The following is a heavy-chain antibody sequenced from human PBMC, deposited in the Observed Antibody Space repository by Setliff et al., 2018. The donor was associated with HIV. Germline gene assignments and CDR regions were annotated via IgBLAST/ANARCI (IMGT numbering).Heavy chain of an antibody. Sequence: PSETLSLTCTVSGGSISSSSYYWGWIRQPPGKGLEWIGSIYYSGSTYYNPSLKSRVTISVDTSKNQFSLKLSSVTAADTAVYYCARASTRIGYDSSGYPFDYWGQGTLVTV. CDR3: ARASTRIGYDSSGYPFDY. J-gene: IGHJ4*02. CDR1: GGSISSSSYY. CDR2: IYYSGST. D-gene: IGHD3-22*01. V-gene: IGHV4-39*07.